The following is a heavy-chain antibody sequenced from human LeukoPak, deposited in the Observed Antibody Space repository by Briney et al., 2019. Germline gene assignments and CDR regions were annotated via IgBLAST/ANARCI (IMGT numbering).Heavy chain of an antibody. CDR2: ISAQNGNT. D-gene: IGHD5-12*01. CDR3: ARESNGGYGFDY. CDR1: GYTFTTYA. J-gene: IGHJ4*02. V-gene: IGHV1-18*01. Sequence: ASVKVSCKASGYTFTTYAMNWVRQAPGQGLEWMGWISAQNGNTNYMQQFLGRVTMTRDTSASTVYMELRSLKSDDTAVYYCARESNGGYGFDYWGQGTPVTVAS.